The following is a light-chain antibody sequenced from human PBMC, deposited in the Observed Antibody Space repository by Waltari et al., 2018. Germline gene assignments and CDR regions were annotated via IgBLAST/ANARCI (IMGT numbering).Light chain of an antibody. CDR1: QSISSW. J-gene: IGKJ1*01. CDR2: KAS. Sequence: DIQMTQSPSTLSASVGDRVTITCRASQSISSWLAWYQQKPGKAPKLLIYKASSLESGVPSRFSGSGSWTEFTLTISSLQPDDFATYYCQQYNSYSRTFGQVTKVEIK. CDR3: QQYNSYSRT. V-gene: IGKV1-5*03.